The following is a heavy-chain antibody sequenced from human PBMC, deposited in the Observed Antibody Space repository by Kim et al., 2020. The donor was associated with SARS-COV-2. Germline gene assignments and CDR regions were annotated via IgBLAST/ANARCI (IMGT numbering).Heavy chain of an antibody. V-gene: IGHV4-39*01. J-gene: IGHJ3*02. Sequence: SETLSLTCTVSGGSISSSSYYWGWIRQPPGKGLEWIGSIYYSGSTYYNPSLKSGSTYYNPSLKSRVTISVDTSRNQFSLKLSSVTAADTAVYYCARRVGIPFSVDIWGQGTMVTVSS. CDR3: ARRVGIPFSVDI. CDR2: IYYSGSTYYNPSLKSGST. D-gene: IGHD1-26*01. CDR1: GGSISSSSYY.